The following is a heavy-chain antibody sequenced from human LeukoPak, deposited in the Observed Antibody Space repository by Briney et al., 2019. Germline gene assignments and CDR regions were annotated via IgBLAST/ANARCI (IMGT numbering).Heavy chain of an antibody. CDR2: ISSSSSTI. V-gene: IGHV3-48*01. D-gene: IGHD3-10*01. J-gene: IGHJ4*02. CDR3: ARGIPPFYGSGSYLGY. CDR1: GFTFSSYS. Sequence: PGGSLRLSCAASGFTFSSYSMNWVRQAPGKGLEWVSYISSSSSTIYYADSVKGRFTISRDNAKNSLYLQMNSLRAEDTAVYYCARGIPPFYGSGSYLGYWGQGTLVTVSS.